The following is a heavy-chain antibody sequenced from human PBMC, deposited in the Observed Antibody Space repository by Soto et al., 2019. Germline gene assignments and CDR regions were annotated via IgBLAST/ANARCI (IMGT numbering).Heavy chain of an antibody. D-gene: IGHD6-6*01. J-gene: IGHJ4*02. CDR3: ARGRDGDY. Sequence: QVHLVQSGAEVKKPGASVKVSCKGSGYAFTTYGITWVRQAPGQGLEWMGWISAHNGNTNYAQKLQGRVTVTRDTSTSTAYIELRGLRSDDTAVYYCARGRDGDYWGQGALVTVSS. V-gene: IGHV1-18*01. CDR2: ISAHNGNT. CDR1: GYAFTTYG.